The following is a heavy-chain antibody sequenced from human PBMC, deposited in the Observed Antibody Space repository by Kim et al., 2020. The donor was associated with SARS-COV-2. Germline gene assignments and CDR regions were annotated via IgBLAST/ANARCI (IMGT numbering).Heavy chain of an antibody. Sequence: SVKVSCKASGGTFSSYAISWVRQAPGQGLEWMGGIIPIFGTANYAQKFQGRVTITADESTSTAYMELSSLRSEDTAVYYCARGGGVEMATIIDYFDYWGQGTLVTVSS. CDR1: GGTFSSYA. J-gene: IGHJ4*02. CDR3: ARGGGVEMATIIDYFDY. V-gene: IGHV1-69*13. D-gene: IGHD5-12*01. CDR2: IIPIFGTA.